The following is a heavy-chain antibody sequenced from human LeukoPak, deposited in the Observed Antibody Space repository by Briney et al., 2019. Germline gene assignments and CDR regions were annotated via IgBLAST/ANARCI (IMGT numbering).Heavy chain of an antibody. CDR2: ISGSGST. D-gene: IGHD5-18*01. CDR3: AKGIQLWFKDYFDY. J-gene: IGHJ4*02. CDR1: GFTFSSYA. Sequence: GGSLRLSCAASGFTFSSYAMSWVRQAPGKGLEWVSAISGSGSTYYADSVKGRFTISRDNSKNTLYLQMNSLRAEDTAVYYCAKGIQLWFKDYFDYWGQGTLVTVSS. V-gene: IGHV3-23*01.